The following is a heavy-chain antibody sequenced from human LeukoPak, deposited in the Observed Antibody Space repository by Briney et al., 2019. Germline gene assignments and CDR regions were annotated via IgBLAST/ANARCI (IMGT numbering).Heavy chain of an antibody. D-gene: IGHD3-16*01. CDR3: TKDSQGSYDGFWYGTYGMDV. V-gene: IGHV3-23*05. J-gene: IGHJ6*02. Sequence: TGGSLRLSCAASGFTFSSYAMSWVRQVPGKGLEWVSTISDYPHYADSVRGRFTISRDNSRKTVFLQMNSLTPEDAATYYCTKDSQGSYDGFWYGTYGMDVWGQGTTVTVSS. CDR2: ISDYP. CDR1: GFTFSSYA.